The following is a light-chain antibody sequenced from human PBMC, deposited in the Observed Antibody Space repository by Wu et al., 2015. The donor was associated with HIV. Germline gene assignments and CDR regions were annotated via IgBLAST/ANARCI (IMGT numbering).Light chain of an antibody. CDR3: QQYATSPWT. V-gene: IGKV3-20*01. J-gene: IGKJ1*01. CDR1: QSVTNDY. Sequence: EIVLTQSPGTLSLPAGERGTLSCRASQSVTNDYLAWYQQKPGQTPRLLIYGASSRATGIPDRFSGSGSGTDFTLAISRLEPEDFAVYYCQQYATSPWTFGQGTKVEMK. CDR2: GAS.